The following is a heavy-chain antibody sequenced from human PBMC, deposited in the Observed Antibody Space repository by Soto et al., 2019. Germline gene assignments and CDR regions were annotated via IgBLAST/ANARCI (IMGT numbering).Heavy chain of an antibody. V-gene: IGHV4-34*01. CDR1: GGSFSGYY. CDR3: ARDSSGYSS. CDR2: INHSGST. D-gene: IGHD3-22*01. Sequence: ETLSLTCAVYGGSFSGYYWSWIRQPPGKGLEWIGEINHSGSTNYNPSLKSRVTISVDTSKNQFSLKLSSVTAADTAVYYCARDSSGYSSWGQGTLVTVSS. J-gene: IGHJ5*02.